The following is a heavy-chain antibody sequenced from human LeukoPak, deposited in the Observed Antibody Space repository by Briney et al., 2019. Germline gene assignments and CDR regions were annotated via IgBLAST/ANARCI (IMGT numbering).Heavy chain of an antibody. CDR3: AGESGPFDY. CDR1: GGSFSGYY. D-gene: IGHD3-10*01. CDR2: INHSGST. J-gene: IGHJ4*02. V-gene: IGHV4-34*01. Sequence: KPSETLSLTCAVYGGSFSGYYWSWIRQPPGKGLEWIGEINHSGSTNYNPSLKSRVTISVDTSKNQFSLKLSSVTAADTAVYYCAGESGPFDYWGQGTLVTVSS.